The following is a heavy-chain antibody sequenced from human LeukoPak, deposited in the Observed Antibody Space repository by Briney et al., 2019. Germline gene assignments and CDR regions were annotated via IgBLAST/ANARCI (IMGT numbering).Heavy chain of an antibody. Sequence: RASETLSLTCTVSGGSISSSSYYWGWIRQSPGKGLEWIGSIYHSGSTYYNPSLKSRVTISVDTSKNHFSLRLSSVTAADTAVYFCARVCSSSSCYFHFDYWGQGTLVTVSS. CDR1: GGSISSSSYY. J-gene: IGHJ4*02. CDR2: IYHSGST. V-gene: IGHV4-39*07. D-gene: IGHD2-2*01. CDR3: ARVCSSSSCYFHFDY.